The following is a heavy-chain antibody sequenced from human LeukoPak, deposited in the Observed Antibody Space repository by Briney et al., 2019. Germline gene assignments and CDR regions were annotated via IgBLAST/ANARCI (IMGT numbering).Heavy chain of an antibody. Sequence: GGSLRLSCAASGFTFSSYAMHWVRQAPGKGLEWVAVISYDGSNKYYADSVKGRFTISRDNSKNTLYLQMNSLRAEDTAVYYCARDQGYCSSTSCHSLGFDYWGQGTLVTVSS. CDR1: GFTFSSYA. D-gene: IGHD2-2*01. CDR3: ARDQGYCSSTSCHSLGFDY. CDR2: ISYDGSNK. J-gene: IGHJ4*02. V-gene: IGHV3-30*01.